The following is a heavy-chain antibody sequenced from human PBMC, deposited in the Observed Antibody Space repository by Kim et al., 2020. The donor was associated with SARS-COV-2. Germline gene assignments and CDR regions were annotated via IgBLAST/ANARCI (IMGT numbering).Heavy chain of an antibody. CDR3: ARDSGAAYPLPYYYYYYGMDV. J-gene: IGHJ6*02. V-gene: IGHV3-33*01. D-gene: IGHD3-10*01. CDR1: GFTFSSYG. CDR2: IWYDGSNK. Sequence: WGSLRLSCAASGFTFSSYGMHWVRQAPGKGLEWVAVIWYDGSNKYYADSVKGRFTISRDNSKNTLYLQMNSLRAEDTAVYYCARDSGAAYPLPYYYYYYGMDVWGQGTTVTVS.